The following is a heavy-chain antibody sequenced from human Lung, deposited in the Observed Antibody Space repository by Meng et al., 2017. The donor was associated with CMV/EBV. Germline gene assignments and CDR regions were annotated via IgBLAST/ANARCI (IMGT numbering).Heavy chain of an antibody. CDR3: VKGIYPRTYYYYYGLDV. CDR1: GFTFNTYA. CDR2: IRFDASNK. V-gene: IGHV3-30*02. Sequence: GGSLRLXCAASGFTFNTYAMHWVRQAPGKGLEWVAFIRFDASNKYYADSVKGRFTISRDNFKNTLFLQMNSLRPEDTAVYYCVKGIYPRTYYYYYGLDVWGQGTSVTVSS. D-gene: IGHD5/OR15-5a*01. J-gene: IGHJ6*02.